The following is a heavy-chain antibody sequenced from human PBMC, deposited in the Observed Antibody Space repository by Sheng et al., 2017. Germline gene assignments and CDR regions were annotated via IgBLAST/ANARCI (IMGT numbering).Heavy chain of an antibody. CDR1: GGSFSGYY. CDR3: ARGHYWKVPAAIGV. CDR2: VNHSGST. Sequence: QVQLQQWGAGLLKPSETLSLTCAVYGGSFSGYYWSWIRQPPREGAWSGLGKVNHSGSTNYNPSLKSRVTISVDTSKNQFSLKLSSVTAADTAVYYCARGHYWKVPAAIGVWGQGTTVTVSS. V-gene: IGHV4-34*01. D-gene: IGHD2-2*01. J-gene: IGHJ6*02.